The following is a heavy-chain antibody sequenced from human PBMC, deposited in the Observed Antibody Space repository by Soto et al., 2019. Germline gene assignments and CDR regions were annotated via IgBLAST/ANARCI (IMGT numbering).Heavy chain of an antibody. Sequence: QVQLVESGGGVVQPGRSLRLSCAASGFTFSSYAMHWVRQAPGKGLEWVAVISYDGSNKYYADSVKGRFTISRDNSKNTLYLQMNRLRAEDTAVYYCATIGYCSGGSCYGVDAFDIWGQGTMVTVSS. V-gene: IGHV3-30-3*01. CDR1: GFTFSSYA. CDR3: ATIGYCSGGSCYGVDAFDI. CDR2: ISYDGSNK. J-gene: IGHJ3*02. D-gene: IGHD2-15*01.